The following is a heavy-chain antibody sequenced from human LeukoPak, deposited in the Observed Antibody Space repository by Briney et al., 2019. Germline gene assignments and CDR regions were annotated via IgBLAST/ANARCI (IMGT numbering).Heavy chain of an antibody. D-gene: IGHD5-12*01. CDR1: GFIFSSYA. Sequence: GGSVTLSFLGCGFIFSSYAMSWLRPAAGKGVAWVSAISGSGDSTYYADSVKGRFTISRDNSKNTLYLQMNSLRAEDTAVYYCANLIVATIRHYFDYWGQGTLVTVSS. V-gene: IGHV3-23*01. CDR3: ANLIVATIRHYFDY. J-gene: IGHJ4*02. CDR2: ISGSGDST.